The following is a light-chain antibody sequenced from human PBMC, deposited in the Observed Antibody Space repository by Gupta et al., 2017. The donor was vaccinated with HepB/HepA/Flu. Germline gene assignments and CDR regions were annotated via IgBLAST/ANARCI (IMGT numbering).Light chain of an antibody. J-gene: IGKJ1*01. CDR3: QQDHNWPWT. CDR2: GAS. V-gene: IGKV3-15*01. Sequence: EIVLTQSPATLSVSPGERATLSCRASQSVSSNLGWYQQKPGQAPRLLIYGASTRATGIPARFSGSGSGTEFTLTISSLQSEDFAVYYCQQDHNWPWTFGQGAKLEVK. CDR1: QSVSSN.